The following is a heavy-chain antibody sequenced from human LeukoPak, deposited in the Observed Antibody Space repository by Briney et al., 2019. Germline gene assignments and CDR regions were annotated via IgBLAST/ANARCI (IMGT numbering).Heavy chain of an antibody. CDR3: AKNYYDSRGFYNWFDS. D-gene: IGHD3-22*01. Sequence: PGGSLRLSCAASGFIFSSYAMNWVRQAPGKGLEWVSGSSGSGSSTYYLDSVKSRFTISRDNSKNTLYLQMNSLRAEDTAVYYCAKNYYDSRGFYNWFDSWGQGTLVTVSS. V-gene: IGHV3-23*01. J-gene: IGHJ5*01. CDR1: GFIFSSYA. CDR2: SSGSGSST.